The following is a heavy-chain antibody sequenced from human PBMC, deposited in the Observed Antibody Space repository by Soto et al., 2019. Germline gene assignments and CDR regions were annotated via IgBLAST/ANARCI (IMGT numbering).Heavy chain of an antibody. Sequence: PSETLSLTCAVYGGSFSGYYWSWIRQPPGKGLEWIGEINRSGSTNYNPSLKSRVTISVDTSKNQFSLKLSSVTAADTAVYYCARSRYIAAAGHFDYWGQGTLVTVS. CDR1: GGSFSGYY. V-gene: IGHV4-34*01. CDR2: INRSGST. CDR3: ARSRYIAAAGHFDY. J-gene: IGHJ4*02. D-gene: IGHD6-13*01.